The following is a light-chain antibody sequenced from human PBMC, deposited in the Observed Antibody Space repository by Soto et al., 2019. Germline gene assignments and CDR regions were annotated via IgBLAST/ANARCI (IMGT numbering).Light chain of an antibody. Sequence: DIVMTQSPLSLPVTPGEPASISCRSSQSLLHGNGYNYLDWYLQKPGQSPQLLIYLGSNRASGVPDRFSGSGSGTDFTLKISRVEAEDVGIYYCMQALQTPYTFGQGTKLEVQ. V-gene: IGKV2-28*01. CDR3: MQALQTPYT. CDR1: QSLLHGNGYNY. CDR2: LGS. J-gene: IGKJ2*01.